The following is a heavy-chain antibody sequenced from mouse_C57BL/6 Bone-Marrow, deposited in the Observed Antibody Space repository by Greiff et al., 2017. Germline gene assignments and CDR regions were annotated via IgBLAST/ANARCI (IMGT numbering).Heavy chain of an antibody. V-gene: IGHV1-4*01. J-gene: IGHJ3*01. D-gene: IGHD2-2*01. CDR2: INPSSGYT. CDR1: GYTFTSYT. CDR3: ARARNSYGYLAWFAY. Sequence: VQLQQSGAELARPGASVKMSCKASGYTFTSYTMHWVKQRPGQGLEWIGYINPSSGYTKYNQKFKDKATLTADKSSSTADMQLSSLTSEDSAVYYCARARNSYGYLAWFAYWGQGTLVTVSA.